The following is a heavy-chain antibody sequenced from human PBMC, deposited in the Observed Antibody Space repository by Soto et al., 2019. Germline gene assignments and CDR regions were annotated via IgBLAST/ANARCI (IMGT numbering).Heavy chain of an antibody. J-gene: IGHJ4*02. V-gene: IGHV3-23*01. D-gene: IGHD6-13*01. CDR3: AKTRNIIAAPIDY. CDR2: ISNSGVST. CDR1: RFSLSTYA. Sequence: EVQLLDSGGGLVQPGGYLRLSCEASRFSLSTYAMSWVRQAPGKGLEWVSGISNSGVSTSYADSVKGRFTISRDNSKNTLYLQMDSLRAEDTAIYYCAKTRNIIAAPIDYWGQGTLVTVSS.